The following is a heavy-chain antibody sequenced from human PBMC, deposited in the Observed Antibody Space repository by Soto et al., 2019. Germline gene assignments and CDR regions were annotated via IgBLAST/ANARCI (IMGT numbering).Heavy chain of an antibody. V-gene: IGHV3-23*01. J-gene: IGHJ6*02. CDR2: ISASGGAT. CDR3: ANRPRYYGVDV. Sequence: GGSLRLSCVASRFTFTSYAMSWVRQAPGKGLEWVAAISASGGATIHADSVKGRLTISRDNSKNTLYLQMNSLRAEDTAVYYCANRPRYYGVDVWGQGTTVTVSS. CDR1: RFTFTSYA.